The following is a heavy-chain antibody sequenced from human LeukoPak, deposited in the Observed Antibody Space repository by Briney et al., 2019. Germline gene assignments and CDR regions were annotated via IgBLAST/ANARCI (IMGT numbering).Heavy chain of an antibody. CDR3: ARDPSSGGAFDI. Sequence: SETLSLTCAVYGGSFSGYYWSWIRQPPGKGLEWIGEINHSGSTNYNPSLKRRVTISVDTSKNQFSLKLSSVTAADTAVYYCARDPSSGGAFDIWGQGTMVTVSS. CDR1: GGSFSGYY. D-gene: IGHD2-15*01. J-gene: IGHJ3*02. CDR2: INHSGST. V-gene: IGHV4-34*01.